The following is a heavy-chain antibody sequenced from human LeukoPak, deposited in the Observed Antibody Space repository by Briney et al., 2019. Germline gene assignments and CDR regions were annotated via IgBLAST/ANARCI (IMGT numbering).Heavy chain of an antibody. Sequence: SETLSLTCTVSGGSISSYYWSWIRQPPGKGLEWIGYIYYSGSTNYNPSLKSRVTISVDTSKNQFSLKLSSVTAADTAVYYCARAGAHSSGWYQIFDYWGQGALVTVSS. CDR1: GGSISSYY. D-gene: IGHD6-19*01. CDR2: IYYSGST. CDR3: ARAGAHSSGWYQIFDY. J-gene: IGHJ4*02. V-gene: IGHV4-59*01.